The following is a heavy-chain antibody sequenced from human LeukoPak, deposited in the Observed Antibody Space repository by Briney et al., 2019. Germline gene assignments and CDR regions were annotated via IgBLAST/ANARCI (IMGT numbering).Heavy chain of an antibody. Sequence: PGGSLRLSCAASGFTFSNYWMSWVRQAPGKGLEWVANIKEDGSEKYYEDSVKGRFTISRDNAKNLVYLQMNSLRAEDTAVYYCTRDNRYYYWGQGTVVTVPS. CDR3: TRDNRYYY. V-gene: IGHV3-7*01. CDR2: IKEDGSEK. D-gene: IGHD2-21*01. J-gene: IGHJ4*02. CDR1: GFTFSNYW.